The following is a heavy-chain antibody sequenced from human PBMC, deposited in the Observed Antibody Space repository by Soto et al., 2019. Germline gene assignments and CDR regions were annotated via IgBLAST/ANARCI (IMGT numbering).Heavy chain of an antibody. V-gene: IGHV3-23*01. Sequence: PGGSLRLSCVASGITFSSYAMSWVRQAPGKGLERVSAISGSGGSTYYADSVKGRFTISRDNSKNTLYLQMNSLRAEDTAVYYCAKENAGGYSGYDLTNWFDPWGQGTLVTVSS. CDR3: AKENAGGYSGYDLTNWFDP. CDR1: GITFSSYA. J-gene: IGHJ5*02. CDR2: ISGSGGST. D-gene: IGHD5-12*01.